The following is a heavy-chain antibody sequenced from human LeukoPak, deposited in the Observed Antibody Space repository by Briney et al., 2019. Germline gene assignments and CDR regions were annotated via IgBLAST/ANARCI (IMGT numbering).Heavy chain of an antibody. CDR2: ISWNSGSI. Sequence: GRSLRLSCAASGFTFDDYAMHWVRQAPGKGLEWVSGISWNSGSIGYADSVKGRFTISRDNAKNSLYLQMNSLRADDTAVYYCAKGRALEVVAAFNYWGQGTVVTVSS. CDR3: AKGRALEVVAAFNY. D-gene: IGHD2-15*01. V-gene: IGHV3-9*01. J-gene: IGHJ4*02. CDR1: GFTFDDYA.